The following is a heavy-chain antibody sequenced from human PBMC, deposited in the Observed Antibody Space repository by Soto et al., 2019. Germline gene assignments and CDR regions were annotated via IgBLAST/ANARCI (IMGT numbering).Heavy chain of an antibody. V-gene: IGHV3-21*01. CDR1: GFTFSSYA. CDR3: ARDPYYGAIDY. J-gene: IGHJ4*02. Sequence: GGSLRLSCAASGFTFSSYAMSWVRQAPGKGLEWVSAISSSSSYIYYADSVKGRFTISRDNAKNSLYLQMNSLRAEDTAVYYCARDPYYGAIDYWGLGTLVTVSS. CDR2: ISSSSSYI. D-gene: IGHD3-10*01.